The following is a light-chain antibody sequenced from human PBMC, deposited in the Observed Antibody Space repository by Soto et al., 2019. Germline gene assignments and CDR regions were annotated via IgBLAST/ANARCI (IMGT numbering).Light chain of an antibody. V-gene: IGKV1-39*01. J-gene: IGKJ1*01. Sequence: DIQMTQSPSSLSASVGDRVTITCRASQSISSYLNWYQQKPGKAPKLLIYAASSLQSGVPSRFSGSGSGTDFTLTIISLQPEDFATYYCQQRYSTPPTFGQGTKVDIK. CDR2: AAS. CDR3: QQRYSTPPT. CDR1: QSISSY.